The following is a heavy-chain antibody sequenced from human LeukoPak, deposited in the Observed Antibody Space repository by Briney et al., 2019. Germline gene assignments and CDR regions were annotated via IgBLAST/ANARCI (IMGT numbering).Heavy chain of an antibody. CDR3: ARNASDSGTSYFDY. Sequence: KTSETLSLTCTVSGGSISSSTSYWGWIHQPAGKGLQWIVSIYYSGSTSYNPSLKSRVTISVDTSKKQFSLKLDSVTAADTAVYYCARNASDSGTSYFDYWGQGTLVTVSS. D-gene: IGHD1-26*01. J-gene: IGHJ4*02. CDR2: IYYSGST. V-gene: IGHV4-39*01. CDR1: GGSISSSTSY.